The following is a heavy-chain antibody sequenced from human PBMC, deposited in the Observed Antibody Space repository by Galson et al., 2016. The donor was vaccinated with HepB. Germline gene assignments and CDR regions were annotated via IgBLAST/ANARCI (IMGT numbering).Heavy chain of an antibody. Sequence: SLRLSCAASGFIINTFAMHWVRQVPGKGLEWVSGINWDGHCLNYADSVKGRFTVSRDTAKNALHLQMKSLGPEDTALYFCAKGLVGSLYHTLDLWGQGTLVTVSS. CDR1: GFIINTFA. J-gene: IGHJ5*02. V-gene: IGHV3-9*01. CDR2: INWDGHCL. D-gene: IGHD3-10*01. CDR3: AKGLVGSLYHTLDL.